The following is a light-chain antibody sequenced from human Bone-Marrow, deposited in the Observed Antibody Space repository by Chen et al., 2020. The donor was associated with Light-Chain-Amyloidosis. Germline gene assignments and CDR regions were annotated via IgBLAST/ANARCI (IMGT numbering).Light chain of an antibody. Sequence: QSVLTQPPSVSGAPGQRVTIACAGSSANIGTGYDVHWYQQPPGSAPKVVSYSNSNRPSGFPDRFSGSKSGTSASLVIPGLQAEDEADYYGQTYDTALSAPVFGGGTRLTVL. CDR1: SANIGTGYD. J-gene: IGLJ2*01. CDR2: SNS. V-gene: IGLV1-40*01. CDR3: QTYDTALSAPV.